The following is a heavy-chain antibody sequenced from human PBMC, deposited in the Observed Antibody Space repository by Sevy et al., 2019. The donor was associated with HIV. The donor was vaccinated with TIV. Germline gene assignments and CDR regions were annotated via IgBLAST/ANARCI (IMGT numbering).Heavy chain of an antibody. CDR3: AREGRIAVSGRVGYLDY. CDR2: IWYDGTNK. D-gene: IGHD6-19*01. CDR1: GFTFSSYG. V-gene: IGHV3-33*01. Sequence: GGSLRLSCAASGFTFSSYGMHWVRQAPGKGLEWVALIWYDGTNKYYADSVKGRFTISRDNSENTFYLQMNSLRAEDTAVYSCAREGRIAVSGRVGYLDYWGQGILVTVSS. J-gene: IGHJ4*02.